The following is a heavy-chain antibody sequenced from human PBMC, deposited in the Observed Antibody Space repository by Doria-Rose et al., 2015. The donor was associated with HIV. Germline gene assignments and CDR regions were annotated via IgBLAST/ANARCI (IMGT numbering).Heavy chain of an antibody. Sequence: VQLVETGPGLVKPSETLSLTCSVSGGSISHYYWSWIRQPPGKGLEYIGDIFYTGSTNYSPSPKSRVSISIDTSKNKFSLRLSSVTAADTAVYYCARVLSGTYDYWGQGTLVTVSS. CDR2: IFYTGST. CDR1: GGSISHYY. CDR3: ARVLSGTYDY. V-gene: IGHV4-59*01. J-gene: IGHJ4*02. D-gene: IGHD1-26*01.